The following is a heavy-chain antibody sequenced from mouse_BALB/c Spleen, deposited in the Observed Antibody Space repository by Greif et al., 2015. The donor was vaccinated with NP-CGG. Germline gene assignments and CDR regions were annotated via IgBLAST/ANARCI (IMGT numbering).Heavy chain of an antibody. V-gene: IGHV1S41*01. D-gene: IGHD1-2*01. CDR2: IAPGSGST. Sequence: DLVKPGASVKLSCKASGYTFTSYWINWIKQRPGQGLEWIGRIAPGSGSTYYNEMFKGKATLTVDTSSSTAYVQLSSLSSKYSAVYYCPRYYYCYEYFDCWGQGTPLTVSS. CDR3: PRYYYCYEYFDC. CDR1: GYTFTSYW. J-gene: IGHJ2*01.